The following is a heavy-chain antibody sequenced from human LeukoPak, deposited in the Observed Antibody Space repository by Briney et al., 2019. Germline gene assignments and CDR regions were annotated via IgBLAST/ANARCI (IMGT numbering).Heavy chain of an antibody. Sequence: SETLSLTCTVSGGSISSYYWSWIRQPPGKGLEWIGYMYYSGSTNYNPSLKSRVTISVDTSKNQFSLKLSSVTAADTAVYYCARGAVAYYYFDNWGQGTLVTVSS. J-gene: IGHJ4*02. CDR1: GGSISSYY. CDR3: ARGAVAYYYFDN. CDR2: MYYSGST. D-gene: IGHD6-19*01. V-gene: IGHV4-59*01.